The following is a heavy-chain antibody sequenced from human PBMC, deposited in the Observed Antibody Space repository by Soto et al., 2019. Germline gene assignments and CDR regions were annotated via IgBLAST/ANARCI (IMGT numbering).Heavy chain of an antibody. J-gene: IGHJ5*02. CDR3: AREENQDIVVVPAAIGFDP. CDR2: IIPIVGIA. CDR1: GGTFSSYT. Sequence: QVQLVQSGAEVKKPGSSVKVSCKASGGTFSSYTISWVRQAPGQGLEWMGRIIPIVGIANNAQKVQGRVTMTGDKSTRPAYRERSSLRAEDTAVYYCAREENQDIVVVPAAIGFDPWGQGTLVTVSS. V-gene: IGHV1-69*08. D-gene: IGHD2-2*01.